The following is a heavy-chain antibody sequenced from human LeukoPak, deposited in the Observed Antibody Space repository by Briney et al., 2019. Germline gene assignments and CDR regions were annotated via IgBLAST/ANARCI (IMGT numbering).Heavy chain of an antibody. V-gene: IGHV3-9*01. J-gene: IGHJ4*02. CDR3: ARVERGFDY. CDR1: GFTFDDYA. D-gene: IGHD3-10*01. CDR2: ISWNSGSI. Sequence: GGSLRLSCAASGFTFDDYAMHWVRQAPGKGLEWVSGISWNSGSIGYADSVKGRFTISRHNSKNTLYLQMNSLRAEDTAVYYCARVERGFDYWGQGTLVTVSS.